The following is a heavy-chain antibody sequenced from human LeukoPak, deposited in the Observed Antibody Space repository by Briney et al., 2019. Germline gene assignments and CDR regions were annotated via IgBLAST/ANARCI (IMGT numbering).Heavy chain of an antibody. CDR3: ASPTAYTGEIAVAAPWYFDL. CDR2: IIPIFGTA. J-gene: IGHJ2*01. V-gene: IGHV1-69*05. D-gene: IGHD6-19*01. CDR1: GYTFSGYY. Sequence: SVKVSCKASGYTFSGYYMHWVRQAPGQGLEWMGGIIPIFGTANYAQKFQGRVTITTDESTSTAYMELSSLRSEDTAVYYCASPTAYTGEIAVAAPWYFDLWGRGTLVTVSS.